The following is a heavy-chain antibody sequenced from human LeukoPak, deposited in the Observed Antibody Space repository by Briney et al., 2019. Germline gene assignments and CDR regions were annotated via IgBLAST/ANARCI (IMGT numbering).Heavy chain of an antibody. CDR3: AKAFPIAVAGPGYYFDY. J-gene: IGHJ4*02. CDR2: ISGSGGST. Sequence: GGSLRHSCAASGFTFSSYAMSWVRQAPGKGLEWVSAISGSGGSTYYADSVKGRFTISRDNSKNTLYLQMNSLRAEDTAVYYCAKAFPIAVAGPGYYFDYWGQGTLVTVSS. V-gene: IGHV3-23*01. CDR1: GFTFSSYA. D-gene: IGHD6-19*01.